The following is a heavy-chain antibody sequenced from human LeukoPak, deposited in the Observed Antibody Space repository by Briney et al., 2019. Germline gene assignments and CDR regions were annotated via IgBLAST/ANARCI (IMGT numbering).Heavy chain of an antibody. V-gene: IGHV1-18*04. Sequence: ASVKVSCKASGYTXTSYYMHWVRQAPGQGLEWMGWISAYNGNTNYAQKLQGRVTMTTDTSTSTAYMELMSLRSEDTAVYFCARDMLAVPSNWFDPWGQGTLVTVSS. CDR2: ISAYNGNT. D-gene: IGHD2-8*01. CDR3: ARDMLAVPSNWFDP. CDR1: GYTXTSYY. J-gene: IGHJ5*02.